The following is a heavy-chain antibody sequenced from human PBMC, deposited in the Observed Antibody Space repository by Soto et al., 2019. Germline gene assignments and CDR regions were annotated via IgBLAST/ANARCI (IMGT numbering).Heavy chain of an antibody. V-gene: IGHV3-20*04. J-gene: IGHJ4*02. Sequence: GGSLRLSCAASGFTFDDYGMSWVRQAPGKGLEWVSGINWNRGSTGYADSVKGRFTISRDNAKNSLYLQMNSLRAEDTALYYCARDPQYYYGSGSYSMGYDDWGQGTLVTVSS. CDR3: ARDPQYYYGSGSYSMGYDD. CDR2: INWNRGST. CDR1: GFTFDDYG. D-gene: IGHD3-10*01.